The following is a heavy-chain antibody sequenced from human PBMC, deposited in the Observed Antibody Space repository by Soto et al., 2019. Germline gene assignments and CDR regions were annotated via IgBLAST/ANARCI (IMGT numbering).Heavy chain of an antibody. CDR1: GGSISSSSYY. CDR3: ARDYDILTGYYTYFDY. CDR2: IYYSGST. D-gene: IGHD3-9*01. Sequence: SETLSLTCTVSGGSISSSSYYWGWIRQPPGKGLEWIGSIYYSGSTYYNPSLKSRVTISVDTSKNQFSLKLSSVTAADTAVYYCARDYDILTGYYTYFDYWGQGTLVTVSS. V-gene: IGHV4-39*02. J-gene: IGHJ4*02.